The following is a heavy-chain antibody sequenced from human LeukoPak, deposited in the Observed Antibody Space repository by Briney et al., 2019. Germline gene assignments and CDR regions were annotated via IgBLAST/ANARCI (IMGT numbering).Heavy chain of an antibody. V-gene: IGHV3-48*04. CDR2: ISSNSGIK. Sequence: GGSLRLSCGGSGFTFKSFSMHWVRQAPGKGLEWVSDISSNSGIKSYADSVKGRFTISRDNAKNSLYLQMNSLRAEDTAVYYCARPSEALTFDYWGQGTLVTVSS. D-gene: IGHD1-26*01. J-gene: IGHJ4*02. CDR1: GFTFKSFS. CDR3: ARPSEALTFDY.